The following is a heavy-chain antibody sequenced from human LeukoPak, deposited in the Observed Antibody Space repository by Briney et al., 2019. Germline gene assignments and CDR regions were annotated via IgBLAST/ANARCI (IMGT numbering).Heavy chain of an antibody. Sequence: SETLSLTCTVSGGSISSYYWSWIRQPPGKGLEWIGRIYTSGSTNYNPSLKSRVTMSVDTSKNQFSLKLSSVTAADTAVYYCARVMVVAITVYGMDVWGQGTTVAVSS. V-gene: IGHV4-4*07. CDR1: GGSISSYY. J-gene: IGHJ6*01. CDR2: IYTSGST. CDR3: ARVMVVAITVYGMDV. D-gene: IGHD2-21*01.